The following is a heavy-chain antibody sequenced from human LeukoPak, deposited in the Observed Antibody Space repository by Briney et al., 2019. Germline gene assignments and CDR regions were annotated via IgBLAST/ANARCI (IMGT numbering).Heavy chain of an antibody. CDR2: INPNSGGA. CDR3: ARSRYGSGYCSSDY. CDR1: GYTFTGYY. Sequence: ASVKVSCKASGYTFTGYYIHWVRQAPGQGLEWMGWINPNSGGANYAEEFQGRVTMTRDTSISTAYMELSRLRSDDTAVYYCARSRYGSGYCSSDYWGQGTLVTVSS. D-gene: IGHD3-22*01. V-gene: IGHV1-2*02. J-gene: IGHJ4*02.